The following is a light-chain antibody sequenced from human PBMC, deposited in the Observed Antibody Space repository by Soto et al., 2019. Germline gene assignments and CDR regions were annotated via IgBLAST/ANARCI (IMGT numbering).Light chain of an antibody. CDR2: DAS. V-gene: IGKV3-11*01. CDR3: QQRSNWPPYT. CDR1: QSVSSY. Sequence: EIVLTQSPATLSLSPGERATLSYRASQSVSSYLAWYQQKPGQAPRLLIYDASNRATGIPARFSGSGSGTDFTLTISSLEPEDFAVYYCQQRSNWPPYTFGQGTKLDIK. J-gene: IGKJ2*01.